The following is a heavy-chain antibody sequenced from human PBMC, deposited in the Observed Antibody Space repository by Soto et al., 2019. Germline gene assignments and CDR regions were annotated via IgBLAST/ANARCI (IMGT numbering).Heavy chain of an antibody. D-gene: IGHD3-10*01. CDR2: ISAYNGNT. Sequence: ASVKVSCKASGYTFTSYGISWVRQAPGQGLEWMGWISAYNGNTNYAQKLQGRVTMTTDTSTSTAYMELRSLRSDDTAVYYCARGPAVLLWFGELLDYYYYYYMDVWGKGTTVTAP. V-gene: IGHV1-18*01. CDR3: ARGPAVLLWFGELLDYYYYYYMDV. J-gene: IGHJ6*03. CDR1: GYTFTSYG.